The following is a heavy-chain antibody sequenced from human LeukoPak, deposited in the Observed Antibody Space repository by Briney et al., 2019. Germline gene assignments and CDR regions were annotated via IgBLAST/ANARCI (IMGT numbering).Heavy chain of an antibody. J-gene: IGHJ4*02. Sequence: PGGSLRLSCAASGFTFSSYAMHWVRQAPGKGLEWVAVISYDGSDKYYADSVKGRFTISRDNSKNTLYLQMNSLRAEDTAVYYCARGGRGLEWSHPPSDYWGQGTLVTVSS. CDR3: ARGGRGLEWSHPPSDY. V-gene: IGHV3-30-3*01. CDR1: GFTFSSYA. CDR2: ISYDGSDK. D-gene: IGHD3-3*01.